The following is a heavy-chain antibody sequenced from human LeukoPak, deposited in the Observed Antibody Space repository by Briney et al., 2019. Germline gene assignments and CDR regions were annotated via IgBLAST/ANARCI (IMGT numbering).Heavy chain of an antibody. J-gene: IGHJ6*03. CDR3: ARDGGYDYVWGSSRPDYYYSYLDV. V-gene: IGHV3-20*04. D-gene: IGHD3-16*02. Sequence: PGGSLRLSCAASGFTFSSYAMSWVRQAPGKGLEWVSGINWNGGKTDYAESVKGRFTISRDNAKNSLYLQMNSLRAEDTALYYCARDGGYDYVWGSSRPDYYYSYLDVWGKGTTVTVTS. CDR2: INWNGGKT. CDR1: GFTFSSYA.